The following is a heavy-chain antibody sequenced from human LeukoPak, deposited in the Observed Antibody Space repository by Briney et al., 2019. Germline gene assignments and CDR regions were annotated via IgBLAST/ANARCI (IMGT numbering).Heavy chain of an antibody. V-gene: IGHV4-39*01. D-gene: IGHD6-19*01. CDR2: IYYSGST. J-gene: IGHJ3*02. Sequence: SETLSLTCTVSGGSISSSSYYWGWIRQPPGKGLEWIGSIYYSGSTYYNPSLKSRVTISVDTSKNQFSLKLSSVTAADTAVYYCASPSTIGYSSAWYVLADAFDIWGQGTMVTVSS. CDR1: GGSISSSSYY. CDR3: ASPSTIGYSSAWYVLADAFDI.